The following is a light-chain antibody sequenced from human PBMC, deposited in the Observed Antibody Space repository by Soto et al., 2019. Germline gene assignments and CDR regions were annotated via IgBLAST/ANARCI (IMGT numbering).Light chain of an antibody. J-gene: IGKJ5*01. Sequence: EIVMTQSPATLSVSPGERATLSCRASQSVTSRYLAWYQQEPGQAPRLLIYGASTRATGIPARFSGSGSGTEFTLTISSLQSEDFAVYYCQQYNNWPPITFGQGTRLEIK. CDR1: QSVTSRY. V-gene: IGKV3-15*01. CDR2: GAS. CDR3: QQYNNWPPIT.